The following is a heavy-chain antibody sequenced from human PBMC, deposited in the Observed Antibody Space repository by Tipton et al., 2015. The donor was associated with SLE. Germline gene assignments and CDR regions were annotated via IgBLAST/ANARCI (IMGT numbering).Heavy chain of an antibody. Sequence: TLSLTCTVSGASISGGGYSWNWIRQPPGKGLEWIGYIYHSGTTYYNTSLKSRVTISLGTSKNQLSLKLTSVTAADTAVYFCASRGGGGSHFDYWGQGTLVSVSS. V-gene: IGHV4-30-2*01. CDR3: ASRGGGGSHFDY. J-gene: IGHJ4*02. CDR1: GASISGGGYS. D-gene: IGHD3-16*01. CDR2: IYHSGTT.